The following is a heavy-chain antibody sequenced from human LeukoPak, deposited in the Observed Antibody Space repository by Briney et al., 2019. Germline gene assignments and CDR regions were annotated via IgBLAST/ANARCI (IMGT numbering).Heavy chain of an antibody. J-gene: IGHJ4*02. CDR2: IYYSGST. D-gene: IGHD1-26*01. Sequence: PSETLSLTCTVSGGSISSYYWSWIWQPPGKGLEWIGYIYYSGSTNYNPSLKSRVTISVDTSKNQFSLKLSSVTAADTAVYYCARANSGSYRIWGQGTLVTVSS. CDR3: ARANSGSYRI. V-gene: IGHV4-59*01. CDR1: GGSISSYY.